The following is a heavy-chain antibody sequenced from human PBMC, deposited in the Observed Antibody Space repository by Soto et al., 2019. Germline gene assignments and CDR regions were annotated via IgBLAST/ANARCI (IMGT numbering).Heavy chain of an antibody. CDR1: GGTFSSYA. D-gene: IGHD4-17*01. V-gene: IGHV1-69*13. J-gene: IGHJ4*02. Sequence: SVKVSSKASGGTFSSYAISWVRQAPGQGLEWMGGIIPIFGTANYAQKFQGRVTITADESTSTAYMELSSLRSEDTAVYYCARGAVTTFYYFDYWGQGTLVTSPQ. CDR3: ARGAVTTFYYFDY. CDR2: IIPIFGTA.